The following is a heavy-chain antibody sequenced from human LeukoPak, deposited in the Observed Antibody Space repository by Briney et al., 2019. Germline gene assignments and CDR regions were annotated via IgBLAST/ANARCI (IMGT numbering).Heavy chain of an antibody. J-gene: IGHJ6*02. D-gene: IGHD3-16*01. CDR3: ARGGGLDV. V-gene: IGHV3-23*01. CDR2: ISDSGGNS. CDR1: GFSFSSYA. Sequence: GGSLRLSCAASGFSFSSYAMIWVRQAPGKGLEWVSSISDSGGNSFYIDSVKGRFTISRDNAKNSLYLQMSNLRAEDTAVYFCARGGGLDVWGQGATVTVSS.